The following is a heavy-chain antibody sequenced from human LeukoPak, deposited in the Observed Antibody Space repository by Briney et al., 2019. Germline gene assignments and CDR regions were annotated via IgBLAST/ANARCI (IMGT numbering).Heavy chain of an antibody. CDR3: ARGDNSGWYFFDY. CDR2: IYPGDSDT. D-gene: IGHD6-19*01. V-gene: IGHV5-51*01. CDR1: GYTFTDHW. Sequence: GESLKISCKASGYTFTDHWIGWVRQMPRKGLEWMGIIYPGDSDTRYSPSFQGQVTISADKSISTAYLQWRNLQAPDTAMYYCARGDNSGWYFFDYWGQGTLVTVSS. J-gene: IGHJ4*02.